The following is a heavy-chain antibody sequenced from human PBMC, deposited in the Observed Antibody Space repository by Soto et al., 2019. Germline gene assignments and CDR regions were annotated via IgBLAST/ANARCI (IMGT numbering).Heavy chain of an antibody. Sequence: LSLTCTVSGGSISSSSYYWGWIRQPPGKGLEWIGSIYYSGSTYYNPSLKSRVTISVDTSKNQFSLKLSSVTAADTAVYYFARLPLGSPAYYYDSSGYSWGQGTLVTVSS. CDR2: IYYSGST. J-gene: IGHJ5*02. V-gene: IGHV4-39*01. CDR3: ARLPLGSPAYYYDSSGYS. D-gene: IGHD3-22*01. CDR1: GGSISSSSYY.